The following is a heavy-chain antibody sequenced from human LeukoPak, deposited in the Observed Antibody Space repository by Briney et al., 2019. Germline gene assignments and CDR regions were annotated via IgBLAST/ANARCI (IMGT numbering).Heavy chain of an antibody. CDR2: LGARGDI. CDR1: GFTFSDYA. V-gene: IGHV3-23*01. CDR3: AKRGPGPVAGSYDF. Sequence: GGSLRLSCVGSGFTFSDYAMNWVRQTPGKGLEWISSLGARGDIFYAGSVQGRFTISRDNSNNAAHLQMNSLRPEDTAIYYCAKRGPGPVAGSYDFWGQGTLVTVSS. J-gene: IGHJ4*02. D-gene: IGHD6-19*01.